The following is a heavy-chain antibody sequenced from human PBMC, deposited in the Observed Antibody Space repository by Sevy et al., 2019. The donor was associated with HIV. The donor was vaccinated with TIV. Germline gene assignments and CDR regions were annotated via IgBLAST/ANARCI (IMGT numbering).Heavy chain of an antibody. V-gene: IGHV3-23*01. Sequence: GGPLRLSCAASGFTFSSYAMSWVRQAPGKGLEWVSAISHSGDGTYYADSVKGRFTISRDNSKNTLYLEMNSLRAEDTAVYYCAKGTLVVPTVIYYYYGMSVWGQGTTVTVSS. CDR1: GFTFSSYA. J-gene: IGHJ6*02. CDR3: AKGTLVVPTVIYYYYGMSV. CDR2: ISHSGDGT. D-gene: IGHD2-2*02.